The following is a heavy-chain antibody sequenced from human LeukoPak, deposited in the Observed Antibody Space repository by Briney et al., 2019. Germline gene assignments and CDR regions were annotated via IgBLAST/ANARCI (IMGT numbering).Heavy chain of an antibody. Sequence: RASVKVSCKASGYTFTSYAMHWVRQAPGQRLEWMGWINAGNGNTKYSQKFQGRITITRDTSASTAYMELSSLRSEDTAVYYCARADSGYEYYFDYWGQGTLVTVSS. CDR2: INAGNGNT. D-gene: IGHD5-12*01. CDR3: ARADSGYEYYFDY. J-gene: IGHJ4*02. V-gene: IGHV1-3*01. CDR1: GYTFTSYA.